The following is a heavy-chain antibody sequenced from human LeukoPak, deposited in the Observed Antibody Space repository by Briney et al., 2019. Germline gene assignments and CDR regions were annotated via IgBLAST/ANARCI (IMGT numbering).Heavy chain of an antibody. CDR2: VKQDGSEK. CDR3: ARGIVVVPAAPPGFDY. D-gene: IGHD2-2*01. V-gene: IGHV3-7*01. J-gene: IGHJ4*02. Sequence: GGSLRLSCAASGFTFSSYWMSWVRQAPGKGLEWVANVKQDGSEKYYVDSVKGRFTISRDNAKNSLYLQMNSLRAEDTAVYYCARGIVVVPAAPPGFDYWGQGTLVTVSS. CDR1: GFTFSSYW.